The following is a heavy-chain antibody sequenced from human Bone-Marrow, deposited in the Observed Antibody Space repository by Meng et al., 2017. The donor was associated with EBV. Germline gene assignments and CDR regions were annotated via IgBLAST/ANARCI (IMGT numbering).Heavy chain of an antibody. CDR3: ASESGRGFTPDY. V-gene: IGHV1-69*01. CDR1: GGTFSSDA. J-gene: IGHJ4*02. CDR2: LIPMSGAP. Sequence: QVRWVEFGAGVKKPGSSVKVSCKTSGGTFSSDAISWVRHAPGQGLVWLGGLIPMSGAPYYAQNFQGRVTITADESTSTHYMELSNLRSEDTAMYYCASESGRGFTPDYWGQGTLVTVSS. D-gene: IGHD3-10*01.